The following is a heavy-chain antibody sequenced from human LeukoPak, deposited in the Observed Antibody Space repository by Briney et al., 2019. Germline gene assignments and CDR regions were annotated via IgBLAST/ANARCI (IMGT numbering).Heavy chain of an antibody. CDR1: GFTFTKYW. Sequence: GGSLRLSCAASGFTFTKYWMTWVRQAPGKGLEWVSYISSSIITIYYADSVKGRFTISRDNAKNSLYLQMNSLRAEDTAVYYCARVSSMDYWGQGTLVTVSS. J-gene: IGHJ4*02. CDR3: ARVSSMDY. CDR2: ISSSIITI. D-gene: IGHD6-13*01. V-gene: IGHV3-48*04.